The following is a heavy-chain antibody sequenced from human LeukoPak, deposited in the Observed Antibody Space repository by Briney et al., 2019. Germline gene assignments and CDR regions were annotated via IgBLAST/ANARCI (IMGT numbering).Heavy chain of an antibody. Sequence: GGSLRLSCAASGFTFSTYWMSWVRQAPGKGLEWVANIKQDGSEKYYVDSVKGRFTISRDNAKKSLYLQMNSLRAEDTALYFCARDVWRRAFYYAMDVWGLGTTVAVSS. CDR1: GFTFSTYW. D-gene: IGHD2-21*01. V-gene: IGHV3-7*03. J-gene: IGHJ6*02. CDR2: IKQDGSEK. CDR3: ARDVWRRAFYYAMDV.